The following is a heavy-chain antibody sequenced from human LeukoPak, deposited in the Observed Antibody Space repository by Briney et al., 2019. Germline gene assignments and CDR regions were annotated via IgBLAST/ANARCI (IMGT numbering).Heavy chain of an antibody. CDR1: GYTFTSYY. J-gene: IGHJ4*02. CDR2: INPSGGST. V-gene: IGHV1-46*01. D-gene: IGHD1-26*01. CDR3: ARASQVGAEDY. Sequence: GASVKVSCKASGYTFTSYYMHWVRQAPGQGLEWMGIINPSGGSTSYAQKFQGRVTMTRDTSTSTVYTELSSLRSEDTAVYYCARASQVGAEDYWGQGTLVTVSS.